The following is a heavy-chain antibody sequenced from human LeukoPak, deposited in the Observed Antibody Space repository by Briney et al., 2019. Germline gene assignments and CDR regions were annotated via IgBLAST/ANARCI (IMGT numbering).Heavy chain of an antibody. J-gene: IGHJ4*02. CDR1: GFTFGDHA. D-gene: IGHD3-10*01. CDR3: TRVHSGNDFDY. V-gene: IGHV3-49*04. CDR2: IRSIGYGGTT. Sequence: GGSLRLSCSASGFTFGDHAMNWVRQAPGKGLEWVGFIRSIGYGGTTEYAASVEGRFSLSRDDSKSFVYLQMSSLKAEDTAVYYCTRVHSGNDFDYWGQGTLVTVSS.